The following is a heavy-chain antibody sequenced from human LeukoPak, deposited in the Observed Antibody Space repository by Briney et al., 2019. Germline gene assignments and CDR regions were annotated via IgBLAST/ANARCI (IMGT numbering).Heavy chain of an antibody. V-gene: IGHV4-34*01. D-gene: IGHD3-10*01. CDR3: ARGSTMVRGVIITPDAFDI. CDR2: INHSGST. Sequence: PSETLSLTCAVYGGSFSGYYWSWIRQPPGKGLEWIGEINHSGSTYYNPSLKSRVTISVDTSKNQFSLKLRSVTAADTAVYYCARGSTMVRGVIITPDAFDIWGQGTMVTVSS. J-gene: IGHJ3*02. CDR1: GGSFSGYY.